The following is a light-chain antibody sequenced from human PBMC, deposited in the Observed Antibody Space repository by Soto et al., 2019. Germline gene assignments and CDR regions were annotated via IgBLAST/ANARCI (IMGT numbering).Light chain of an antibody. CDR3: QQRSKWSLT. J-gene: IGKJ4*01. CDR1: QNVDSNY. V-gene: IGKV3D-20*02. CDR2: DAS. Sequence: IVVTQSPAALPVSPAETPTLSVRASQNVDSNYLAWYQQKPGQATRLLIYDASNRATGIPGRCSGSGSGTDFTITISRLEPEDFAVYYCQQRSKWSLTFGGGTKVDIK.